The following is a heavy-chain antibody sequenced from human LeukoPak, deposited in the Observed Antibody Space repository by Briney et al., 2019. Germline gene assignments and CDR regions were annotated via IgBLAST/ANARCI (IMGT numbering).Heavy chain of an antibody. CDR2: IQYGGSNK. V-gene: IGHV3-30*02. D-gene: IGHD6-6*01. CDR1: GFTFCRYG. CDR3: AKAYSSSSHFFDY. Sequence: GGSLRLSCAASGFTFCRYGMHWVRQAPGKGLEWVAFIQYGGSNKYYADSVKGRFTISRDNSRNTLYLQMSSLRGEDTAVYYCAKAYSSSSHFFDYWGQGTLVTVSS. J-gene: IGHJ4*02.